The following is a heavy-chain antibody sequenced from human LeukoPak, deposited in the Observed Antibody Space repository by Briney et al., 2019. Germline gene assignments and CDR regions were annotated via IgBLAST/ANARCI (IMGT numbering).Heavy chain of an antibody. Sequence: SETLSLTCTVSGDSINPYYWSWIRQPPGGGLEWIGYVFYTGSTNYNPSLKSRVTISVDTSRNQFSLKLTSVTAADTAVYYCARTRSGYSTLGYWGQGTLVTVSS. CDR1: GDSINPYY. CDR3: ARTRSGYSTLGY. V-gene: IGHV4-59*01. CDR2: VFYTGST. D-gene: IGHD1-26*01. J-gene: IGHJ4*02.